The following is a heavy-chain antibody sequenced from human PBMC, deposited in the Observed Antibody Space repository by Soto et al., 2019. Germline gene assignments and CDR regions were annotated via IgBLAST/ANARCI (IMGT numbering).Heavy chain of an antibody. CDR1: GYTFTRYG. CDR3: AMVDVYVTPSPQDV. CDR2: INTYNGNT. J-gene: IGHJ6*02. D-gene: IGHD3-16*01. Sequence: QVQLLQSGAEVKNPGASVKVSCKASGYTFTRYGIGWARQAPGQGLEWMGWINTYNGNTNYAQNVQGRVTLTTDTSTSTAYMELRSLRSNDTAIYYCAMVDVYVTPSPQDVWGQGTTVIGSS. V-gene: IGHV1-18*01.